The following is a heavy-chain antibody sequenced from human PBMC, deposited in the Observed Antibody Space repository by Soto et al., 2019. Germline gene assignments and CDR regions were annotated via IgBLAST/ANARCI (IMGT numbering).Heavy chain of an antibody. Sequence: GGSLRLSCAAAGFTFSTAWMSWVRQAPGKGLEWVANIKEDGSERYFVDSGKGRFSFCRDNANNSRYGQMNSLRVEDTAVYYCPSGGIGYCSGGPCYYTGFDIWGQGRIVTV. CDR1: GFTFSTAW. CDR3: PSGGIGYCSGGPCYYTGFDI. V-gene: IGHV3-7*01. CDR2: IKEDGSER. J-gene: IGHJ3*02. D-gene: IGHD2-15*01.